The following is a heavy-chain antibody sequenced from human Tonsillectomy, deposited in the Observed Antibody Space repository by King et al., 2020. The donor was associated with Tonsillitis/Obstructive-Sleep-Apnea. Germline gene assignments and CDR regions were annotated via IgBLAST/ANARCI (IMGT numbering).Heavy chain of an antibody. Sequence: TLKESGPTLVKPTQTLTLTCTFSGFSLTTSGVGVGWIRQPPGKALEWLALIYWDDDKRYSPSLKSRLTITKDTSKNQVVLTMTNMDPVDTATYHCAHSHTGGFIVATIYFDYWGQGTLVTVSS. CDR1: GFSLTTSGVG. D-gene: IGHD5-12*01. V-gene: IGHV2-5*02. CDR2: IYWDDDK. CDR3: AHSHTGGFIVATIYFDY. J-gene: IGHJ4*02.